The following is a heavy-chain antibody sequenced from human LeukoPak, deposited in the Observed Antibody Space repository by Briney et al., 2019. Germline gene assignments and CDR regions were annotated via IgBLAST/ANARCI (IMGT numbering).Heavy chain of an antibody. CDR2: IHYSGST. Sequence: SETLSLTCTVSGGFISSYYWSWIRQPPGKGLEWIGYIHYSGSTNYNPSLKSPFTISVDTSKSQFSLKVNSVTAADTAVYYCASGTYYYFDFWGQGALVTVSS. D-gene: IGHD6-13*01. V-gene: IGHV4-59*01. CDR1: GGFISSYY. J-gene: IGHJ4*02. CDR3: ASGTYYYFDF.